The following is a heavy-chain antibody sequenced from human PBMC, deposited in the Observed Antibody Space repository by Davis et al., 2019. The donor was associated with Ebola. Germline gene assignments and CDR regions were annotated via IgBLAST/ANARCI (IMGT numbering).Heavy chain of an antibody. V-gene: IGHV4-39*01. CDR3: ARYSGHDAFDI. J-gene: IGHJ3*02. CDR1: GGSISSSSYS. CDR2: IYYSGST. Sequence: SETLSLTCTVSGGSISSSSYSWGWIRQPPGKGLEWIGIIYYSGSTSYSPSLKSRVTISIDTSKNQFSLKLSSVTAADTAVYYCARYSGHDAFDIWGQGTMVTVSS. D-gene: IGHD1-26*01.